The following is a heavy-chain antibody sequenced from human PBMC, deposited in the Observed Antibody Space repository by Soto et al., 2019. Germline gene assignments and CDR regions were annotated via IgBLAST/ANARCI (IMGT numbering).Heavy chain of an antibody. D-gene: IGHD5-18*01. CDR2: IYYSGNT. Sequence: SETLSLTCTVSGGSVSSGDYYWIWIRQPPGKGLEWIGYIYYSGNTNYNPSLKSRVIISVDTSKNLFSLKLTSVAAADTAVYYCARIPVDTSMIYWLDPWGQGTLVTVSS. CDR3: ARIPVDTSMIYWLDP. V-gene: IGHV4-61*08. J-gene: IGHJ5*02. CDR1: GGSVSSGDYY.